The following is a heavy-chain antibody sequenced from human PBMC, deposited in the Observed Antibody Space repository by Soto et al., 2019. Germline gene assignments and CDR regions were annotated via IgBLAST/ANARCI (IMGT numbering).Heavy chain of an antibody. Sequence: QVQLVQSGAEVKKPGSSVKVSCKASGGTFSSYAISWVRQAPGQGLEWMGGIIPIFGTANYAQKFQGRVTITADESTSTAYMELSSLRSEDTAVYYCARAIYYYDSSGYPNDAFDIWGQGTMVTVSS. CDR1: GGTFSSYA. J-gene: IGHJ3*02. V-gene: IGHV1-69*12. CDR2: IIPIFGTA. D-gene: IGHD3-22*01. CDR3: ARAIYYYDSSGYPNDAFDI.